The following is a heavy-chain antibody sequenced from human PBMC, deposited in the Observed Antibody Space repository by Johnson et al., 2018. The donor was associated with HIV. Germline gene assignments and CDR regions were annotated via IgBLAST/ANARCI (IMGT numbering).Heavy chain of an antibody. CDR2: IKQDGSET. V-gene: IGHV3-7*01. D-gene: IGHD3-22*01. CDR1: GFTFSSYW. CDR3: ARGGRGVRITMIVVVPNDAFDI. J-gene: IGHJ3*02. Sequence: VQLVESGGGLVQPGGSLRLSCAASGFTFSSYWMSWVRQAPGKGLEWVANIKQDGSETYSVDSVKGRFTISRDNAKNSLYLQMNSLRAEDTAVYYGARGGRGVRITMIVVVPNDAFDIWGQGTMVTVSS.